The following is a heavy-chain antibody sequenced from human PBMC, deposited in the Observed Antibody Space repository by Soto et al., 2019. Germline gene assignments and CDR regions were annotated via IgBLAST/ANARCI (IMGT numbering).Heavy chain of an antibody. V-gene: IGHV3-21*01. CDR3: ARGYDFWSGYAPNGMDV. J-gene: IGHJ6*02. Sequence: VGSLRLSCAASGFTFSSYSMNWARQAPGKGLEWVSSISSSSSYIYYADSVKGRFTISRDNAKNSLYLQMNSLRAEDTAVYYCARGYDFWSGYAPNGMDVRGQGTTVTVSS. CDR2: ISSSSSYI. CDR1: GFTFSSYS. D-gene: IGHD3-3*01.